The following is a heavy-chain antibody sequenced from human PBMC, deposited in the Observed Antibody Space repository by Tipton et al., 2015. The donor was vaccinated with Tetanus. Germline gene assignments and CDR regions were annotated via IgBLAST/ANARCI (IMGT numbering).Heavy chain of an antibody. CDR2: IYYSGSI. CDR1: GGSITSSY. Sequence: TLSLTCTVSGGSITSSYWSWIRQPPGKRLEWIGYIYYSGSINYNPSLKSRVTIAVDTSKNQLSLTLTSVTAADTAVYYCARDGWGLTNWFDPWGQGTLVTVSS. V-gene: IGHV4-59*12. CDR3: ARDGWGLTNWFDP. D-gene: IGHD7-27*01. J-gene: IGHJ5*02.